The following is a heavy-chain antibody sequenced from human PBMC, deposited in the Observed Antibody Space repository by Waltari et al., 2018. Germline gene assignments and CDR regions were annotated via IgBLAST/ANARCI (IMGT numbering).Heavy chain of an antibody. J-gene: IGHJ4*02. V-gene: IGHV4-39*07. CDR1: GGSISRSSYY. D-gene: IGHD2-21*02. CDR2: IYYSGST. CDR3: ARVPYGGNFFDY. Sequence: QLQLQESGPGLVKPSETLSLTCTVPGGSISRSSYYWGWIRQPPGKGLEWVGSIYYSGSTYYNPSLKSRVTISVDTSKNQFSLKLSSVTAADTAVYYCARVPYGGNFFDYWGQGTLVTVSS.